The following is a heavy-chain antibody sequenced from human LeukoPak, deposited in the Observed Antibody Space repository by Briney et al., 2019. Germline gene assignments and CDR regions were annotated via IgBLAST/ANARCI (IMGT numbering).Heavy chain of an antibody. Sequence: GGSLRLSCAASGFTFSSYALHWVRQAPGRGLEWVALISYDESDKYYADFVKGRFAISRDNFKNTLYLQMNSLRAEDTAVYYCARDRGTTPKYYYGADVWGQGTTVAVSS. CDR2: ISYDESDK. CDR1: GFTFSSYA. CDR3: ARDRGTTPKYYYGADV. D-gene: IGHD2-2*01. V-gene: IGHV3-30*03. J-gene: IGHJ6*02.